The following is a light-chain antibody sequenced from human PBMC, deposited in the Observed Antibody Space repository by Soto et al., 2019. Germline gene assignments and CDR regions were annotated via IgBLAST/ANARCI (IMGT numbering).Light chain of an antibody. CDR2: GAS. CDR1: QSVSNN. J-gene: IGKJ1*01. CDR3: QQYNNWWT. Sequence: EIVMTQSPATLSVSPGARATLSCRASQSVSNNLAWYQKKPGQAPRLLIYGASTRATGIPARFSGSGSSTEFTLTISSLQSEDVAFYYCQQYNNWWTFGQGTRVDIK. V-gene: IGKV3-15*01.